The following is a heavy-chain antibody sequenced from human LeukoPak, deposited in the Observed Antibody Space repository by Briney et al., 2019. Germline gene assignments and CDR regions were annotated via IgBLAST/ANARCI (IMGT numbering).Heavy chain of an antibody. D-gene: IGHD4-17*01. CDR2: ISWNSGSI. V-gene: IGHV3-9*01. J-gene: IGHJ6*02. CDR1: GFTVSSNY. CDR3: AKHLRKGDYQYYYGMDV. Sequence: GGSLRLSCAASGFTVSSNYMSWVRQAPGKGLEWVSGISWNSGSIGYADSVKGRFTISRDNAKNSLYLQMNSLRAEDTALYYCAKHLRKGDYQYYYGMDVWGQGTTVTVSS.